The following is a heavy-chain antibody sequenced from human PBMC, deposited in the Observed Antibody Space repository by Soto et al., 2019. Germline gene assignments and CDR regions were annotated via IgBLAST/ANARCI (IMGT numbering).Heavy chain of an antibody. CDR1: XYTFXXXX. V-gene: IGHV1-18*01. J-gene: IGHJ6*02. CDR2: ISGYNGNT. CDR3: ARPTDFYYYAMDV. Sequence: QVQXVXSGXXXXXXXXXVKVSCXAXXYTFXXXXINWXXQAXXXXXEWMGWISGYNGNTNYAQNLQDRVTMTRDTSTSTAYMELRSLRSDDTAVYYCARPTDFYYYAMDVWGQGTTVTVSS.